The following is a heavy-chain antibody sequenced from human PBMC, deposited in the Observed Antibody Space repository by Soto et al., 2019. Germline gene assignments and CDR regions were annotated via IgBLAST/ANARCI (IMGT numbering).Heavy chain of an antibody. D-gene: IGHD3-22*01. J-gene: IGHJ6*02. V-gene: IGHV5-10-1*01. CDR2: IEPSDSYT. Sequence: GESLKISCKGSGYSFTSYWISWVRKMPGKGLEWKGRIEPSDSYTNYSPSFQGHVTISADKSISTAYLQWSSLKASATAMYYCAGLYDSSGYYYVYGMDVWGQGTTVTFS. CDR1: GYSFTSYW. CDR3: AGLYDSSGYYYVYGMDV.